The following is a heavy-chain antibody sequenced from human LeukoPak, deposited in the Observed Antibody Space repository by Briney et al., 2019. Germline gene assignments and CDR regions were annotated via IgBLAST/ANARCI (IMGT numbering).Heavy chain of an antibody. J-gene: IGHJ3*02. CDR1: GGSISSYY. D-gene: IGHD2-21*01. CDR2: IYYSGST. V-gene: IGHV4-59*01. Sequence: SETLSLTCTVSGGSISSYYWSWIRQPPGKGLEWIGYIYYSGSTNYNPSLKSRVTISVDTSKNQFSLKLSSVTAADTAVYYCASLYSPGDRPSAFDIWGQGTMVTVSS. CDR3: ASLYSPGDRPSAFDI.